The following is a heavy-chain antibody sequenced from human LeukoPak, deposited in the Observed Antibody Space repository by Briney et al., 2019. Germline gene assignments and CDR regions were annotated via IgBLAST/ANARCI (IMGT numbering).Heavy chain of an antibody. CDR1: GGSISSYY. J-gene: IGHJ6*03. CDR2: IHTSGST. D-gene: IGHD3-3*01. CDR3: ARESYDFWSGYYLSYYYYYMDV. V-gene: IGHV4-4*07. Sequence: PSETLSLTCTVSGGSISSYYWSWIRQPAGKGLEWIGCIHTSGSTNYNPSLKSRVTMSVDTSKNQFSLKLSSVTAADTAVYYCARESYDFWSGYYLSYYYYYMDVWGKGTTVTVSS.